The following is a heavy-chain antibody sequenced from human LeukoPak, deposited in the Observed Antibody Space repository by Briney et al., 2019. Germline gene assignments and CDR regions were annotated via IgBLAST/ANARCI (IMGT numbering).Heavy chain of an antibody. CDR3: AGALGSSGWYSWYYFAY. J-gene: IGHJ4*02. V-gene: IGHV4-59*12. CDR1: GGSISSYY. Sequence: SETLSLTCTVSGGSISSYYWSWIRQPPGKGLEWIGYIYYSGSTNYNPSLKSRVTISVDTSKNQLSLKLSSVTAADTAVYYCAGALGSSGWYSWYYFAYWGQGTLVTVSS. CDR2: IYYSGST. D-gene: IGHD6-19*01.